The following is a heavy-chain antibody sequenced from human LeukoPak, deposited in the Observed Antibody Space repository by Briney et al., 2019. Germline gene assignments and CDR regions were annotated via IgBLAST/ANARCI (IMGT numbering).Heavy chain of an antibody. CDR3: ARDGHYDSSGYYEIYFDY. CDR2: ISSSSSTI. V-gene: IGHV3-48*01. Sequence: PGGSLRLSCAASGFTFSSYSMNWVRQAPGKGLEWVSYISSSSSTIYYADSVKGRFTISRDNAKNSLYLQMNSLRAEDTAVYYCARDGHYDSSGYYEIYFDYWGQGTLVTVSS. CDR1: GFTFSSYS. D-gene: IGHD3-22*01. J-gene: IGHJ4*02.